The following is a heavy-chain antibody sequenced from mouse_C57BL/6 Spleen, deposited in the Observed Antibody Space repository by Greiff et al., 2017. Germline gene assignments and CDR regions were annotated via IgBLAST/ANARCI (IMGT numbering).Heavy chain of an antibody. V-gene: IGHV1-59*01. CDR3: ARYGYDAYWYFDV. D-gene: IGHD2-2*01. CDR1: GYTFTSYW. CDR2: IDPSDSYT. Sequence: VQLQQPGAELVRPGTSVKLSCKASGYTFTSYWMHWVKQRPGQGLEWIGVIDPSDSYTNYNQKFKGKATLTVDTSSSTAYMQLSSLTSEDSAVYYCARYGYDAYWYFDVWGTGTTVTVSS. J-gene: IGHJ1*03.